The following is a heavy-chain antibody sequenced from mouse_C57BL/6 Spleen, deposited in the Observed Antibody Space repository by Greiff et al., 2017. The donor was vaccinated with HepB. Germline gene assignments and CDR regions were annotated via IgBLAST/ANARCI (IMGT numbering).Heavy chain of an antibody. J-gene: IGHJ1*03. CDR1: GYTFTSYW. Sequence: VKLQQSGAELVMPGASVKLSCKASGYTFTSYWMHWVKQRPGQGLEWIGEIDPSDSYTNYNQKFKGKSTLTVDKSSSTAYMQLSSLTSEDSAVYYCARWGFDYDGSPRYFDVWGTGTTVTVSS. V-gene: IGHV1-69*01. CDR3: ARWGFDYDGSPRYFDV. D-gene: IGHD2-4*01. CDR2: IDPSDSYT.